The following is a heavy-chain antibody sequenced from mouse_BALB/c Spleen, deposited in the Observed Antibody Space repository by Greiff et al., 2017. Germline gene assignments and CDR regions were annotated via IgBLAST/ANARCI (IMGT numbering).Heavy chain of an antibody. J-gene: IGHJ2*01. CDR3: AREAY. V-gene: IGHV1S132*01. CDR1: GYTFTSYW. CDR2: IFPGTGTT. Sequence: VQLQQSGAELVKPGASVKLSCKTSGYTFTSYWIQWVKQRPGQGLGWIGEIFPGTGTTYYNEKFKGKATLTIDTSSSTAYMQLSSLTSEDSAVYFCAREAYWGQGTTLTVSS.